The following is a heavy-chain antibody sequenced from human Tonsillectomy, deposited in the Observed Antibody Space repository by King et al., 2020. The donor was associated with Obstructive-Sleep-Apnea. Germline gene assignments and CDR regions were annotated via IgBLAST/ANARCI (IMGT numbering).Heavy chain of an antibody. V-gene: IGHV3-13*04. CDR3: ARGRGSGRSDYYYGLDV. CDR2: IGTAGDT. D-gene: IGHD3-10*01. J-gene: IGHJ6*02. CDR1: GFTFSTYD. Sequence: VQLVESGGGLVQPGGSLRLSCAASGFTFSTYDMHWVRQATGEGLEWVSTIGTAGDTYYSGSVKGRFTISRENAKNSLYLQMNSLRAGDTAVYYCARGRGSGRSDYYYGLDVWGQGTTVTVSS.